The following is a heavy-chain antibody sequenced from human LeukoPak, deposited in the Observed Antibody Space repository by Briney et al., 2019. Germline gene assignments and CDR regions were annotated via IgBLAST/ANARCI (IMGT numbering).Heavy chain of an antibody. J-gene: IGHJ5*02. Sequence: SETLSLTCTVSGYSISSGYYWGWIRQPPGKGLEWIGSIYHSGSTYYNPSLKSRVTISVDTSKNQFSLKLSSVTAADTALYYCARVCCYFDSGSEPNWFDPWGQGTLVSVSS. CDR1: GYSISSGYY. CDR2: IYHSGST. V-gene: IGHV4-38-2*02. D-gene: IGHD3-10*01. CDR3: ARVCCYFDSGSEPNWFDP.